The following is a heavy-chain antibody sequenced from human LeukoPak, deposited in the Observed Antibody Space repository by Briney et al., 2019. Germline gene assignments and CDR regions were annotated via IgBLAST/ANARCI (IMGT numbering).Heavy chain of an antibody. J-gene: IGHJ4*02. CDR1: GFTFSSYA. D-gene: IGHD3-22*01. CDR2: ISRSGGST. V-gene: IGHV3-23*01. CDR3: AKGLPYYYDSSGFYPFDC. Sequence: GGSLRFSCAASGFTFSSYAMSWVRQAPGKGLEWVSVISRSGGSTYYADSVKGRFTISRDNSKNTLYLQMNSLRAEDTAVYYCAKGLPYYYDSSGFYPFDCWGQGTLVTVSS.